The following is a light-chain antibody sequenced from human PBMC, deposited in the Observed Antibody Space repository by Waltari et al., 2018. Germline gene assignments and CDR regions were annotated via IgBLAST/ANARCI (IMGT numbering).Light chain of an antibody. CDR2: EVS. CDR1: QSLLDSEDGSTY. CDR3: LQGIEYPT. Sequence: DIVMTQTPFSLSVTLGEPASISCTSSQSLLDSEDGSTYLDWYLEKPGQSPQLLIYEVSNRASGVPDRFSGSGSDTDFTLKISRVEAEDVGVYYCLQGIEYPTFGQGTKVEIK. J-gene: IGKJ1*01. V-gene: IGKV2-40*01.